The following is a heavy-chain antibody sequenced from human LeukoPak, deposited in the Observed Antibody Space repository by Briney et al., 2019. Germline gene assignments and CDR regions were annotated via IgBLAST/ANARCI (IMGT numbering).Heavy chain of an antibody. D-gene: IGHD6-19*01. CDR2: ISYDGSNK. V-gene: IGHV3-30-3*01. CDR3: ARDPKAVAGTGTFDY. CDR1: GFTFSSYA. Sequence: GGSLRLSCAASGFTFSSYAMHWVRQAPGKGLEWVAVISYDGSNKYYADSVKGRFTISRDNSKNTLYLQMNSLRAEDTAVYYCARDPKAVAGTGTFDYWGQGTLVTVSS. J-gene: IGHJ4*02.